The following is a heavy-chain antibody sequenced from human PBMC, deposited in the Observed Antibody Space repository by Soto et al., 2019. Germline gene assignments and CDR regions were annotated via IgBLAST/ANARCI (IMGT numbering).Heavy chain of an antibody. V-gene: IGHV3-21*02. D-gene: IGHD1-26*01. CDR1: GFALTTYT. CDR3: VRENGVVGASSAFDS. J-gene: IGHJ4*02. CDR2: INGRSNYK. Sequence: EVQLVESGGGLVAPGGSLRLSCVASGFALTTYTMNWVRQAPGTGLEWVSSINGRSNYKYYSDSVKGRFTVSRDNAQNSLFLQRSRLGPEDTAVYYCVRENGVVGASSAFDSWGQGTLVTVSS.